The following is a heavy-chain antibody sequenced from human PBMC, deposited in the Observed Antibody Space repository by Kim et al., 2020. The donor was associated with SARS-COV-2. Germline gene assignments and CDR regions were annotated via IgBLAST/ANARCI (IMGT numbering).Heavy chain of an antibody. Sequence: HKIQGRVTITADKSTSTAYMALRSLRSEDTAVYYCARSGYSYGPSAMDYWGQGTLVTVSS. CDR3: ARSGYSYGPSAMDY. J-gene: IGHJ4*02. V-gene: IGHV1-69*02. D-gene: IGHD5-18*01.